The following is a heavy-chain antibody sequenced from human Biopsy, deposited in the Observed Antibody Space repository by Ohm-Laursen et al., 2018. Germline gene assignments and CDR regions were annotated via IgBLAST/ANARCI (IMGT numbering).Heavy chain of an antibody. CDR3: ARHPTGFWFDP. J-gene: IGHJ5*02. CDR2: IFYSGII. V-gene: IGHV4-39*01. CDR1: GGSVSSNTNY. Sequence: GTLSLTWTVSGGSVSSNTNYWAWIRQPPGKGLEWIGSIFYSGIIYYNPSLKSRVSISVDTSKNQFSLNLNSVTAADTAVYYCARHPTGFWFDPWGQGTLVSVSS.